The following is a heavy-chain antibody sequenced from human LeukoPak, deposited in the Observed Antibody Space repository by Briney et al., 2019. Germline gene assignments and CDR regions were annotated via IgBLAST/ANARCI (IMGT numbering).Heavy chain of an antibody. CDR1: GGSFSGYY. CDR3: ARVYDFWSGYYTGRSPPYFDY. Sequence: PSETLSLTCAVYGGSFSGYYWSWLRQPPGKGLEWIGEINHSGSTNYNPSLKSRVTISVDTSKNQFSLKLSSVTAADTAVYYCARVYDFWSGYYTGRSPPYFDYWGQGTLVTVSS. D-gene: IGHD3-3*01. V-gene: IGHV4-34*01. J-gene: IGHJ4*02. CDR2: INHSGST.